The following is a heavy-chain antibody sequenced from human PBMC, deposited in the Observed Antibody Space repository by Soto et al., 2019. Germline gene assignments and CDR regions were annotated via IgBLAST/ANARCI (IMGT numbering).Heavy chain of an antibody. D-gene: IGHD6-25*01. CDR3: ARGRGQRLPAVFQH. J-gene: IGHJ1*01. CDR2: INHSGST. CDR1: GGSFSGYY. V-gene: IGHV4-34*01. Sequence: QVQLQQWGAGLLKPSETLSLTCAVYGGSFSGYYWSWIRQPPGKGLEWIGEINHSGSTNYNPSLKSRVTISVDPSKTQFSRQLSSVTAADTAVYYWARGRGQRLPAVFQHWGQGTLVTVSS.